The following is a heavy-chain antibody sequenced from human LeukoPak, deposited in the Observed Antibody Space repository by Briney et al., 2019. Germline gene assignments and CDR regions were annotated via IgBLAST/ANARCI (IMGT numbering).Heavy chain of an antibody. D-gene: IGHD1-14*01. J-gene: IGHJ3*02. V-gene: IGHV3-48*04. Sequence: GGSLRLSCAASGFIFSNYGMHWVRQAPGKGLEWVSYISSSGSTIYYADSVKGRFTISRDNAKNSLYLQMNSLRAEDTAVYYCARDNRHIDAFDIWGQGTMVTVSS. CDR2: ISSSGSTI. CDR1: GFIFSNYG. CDR3: ARDNRHIDAFDI.